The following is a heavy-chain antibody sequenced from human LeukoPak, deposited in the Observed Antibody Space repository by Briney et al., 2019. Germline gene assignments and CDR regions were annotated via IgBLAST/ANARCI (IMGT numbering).Heavy chain of an antibody. CDR1: GFSFSIYS. CDR3: ARDLRTFHGMDL. D-gene: IGHD1-14*01. CDR2: ITSNSNT. V-gene: IGHV3-21*06. Sequence: GGSLRLSCAASGFSFSIYSMSWVRQAPGKGLEWVSYITSNSNTRYADSVKGQFTGSRDKAQNSPFLQMDSLRGDDPAVYYCARDLRTFHGMDLWGQGTTVTVFS. J-gene: IGHJ6*02.